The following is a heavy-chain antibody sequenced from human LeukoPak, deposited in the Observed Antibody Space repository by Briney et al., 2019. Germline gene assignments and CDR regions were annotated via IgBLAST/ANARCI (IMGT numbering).Heavy chain of an antibody. CDR3: AKAPRYSSSSY. Sequence: ASVKVSCKASGYTFTSYYIHWVRQAPGQGLAWMGIINLSAGSTSYAQKFQGRLTMTRDTSTGTVYMELSSLRSEDTAVYYCAKAPRYSSSSYWGQGTLVTVSS. D-gene: IGHD6-6*01. J-gene: IGHJ4*02. CDR1: GYTFTSYY. CDR2: INLSAGST. V-gene: IGHV1-46*01.